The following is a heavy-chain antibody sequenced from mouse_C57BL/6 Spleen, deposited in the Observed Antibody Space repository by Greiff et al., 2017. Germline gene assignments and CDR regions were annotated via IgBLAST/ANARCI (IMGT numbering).Heavy chain of an antibody. CDR1: GYSFTGYY. Sequence: EVHLVESGPELVKPGASVKISCKASGYSFTGYYMNWVKQSPEKSLEWIGEINPSTGGTTYNQKFKAKATLTVDKSSSTAYMQLKSLTSEDSAVYYCARAGLLFDYWGQGTTLTVSS. CDR2: INPSTGGT. D-gene: IGHD3-1*01. V-gene: IGHV1-42*01. J-gene: IGHJ2*01. CDR3: ARAGLLFDY.